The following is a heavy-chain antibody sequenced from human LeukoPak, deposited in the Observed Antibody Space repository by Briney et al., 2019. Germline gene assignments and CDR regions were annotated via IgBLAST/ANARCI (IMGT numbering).Heavy chain of an antibody. J-gene: IGHJ6*03. D-gene: IGHD4-17*01. CDR3: AMGNDYGDYLGYYMDV. CDR1: GFTFSSYW. CDR2: INSDGSST. V-gene: IGHV3-74*01. Sequence: GGSLRLSCAASGFTFSSYWMHWVRQAPGKVLVWVSRINSDGSSTSYADSVKGRFTISRDNAKNTLYLQMNSLRAEDTAVYYCAMGNDYGDYLGYYMDVWGKGTTVTVSS.